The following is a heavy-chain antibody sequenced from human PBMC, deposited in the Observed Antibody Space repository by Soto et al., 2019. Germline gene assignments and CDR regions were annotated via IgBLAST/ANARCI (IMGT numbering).Heavy chain of an antibody. J-gene: IGHJ4*02. CDR1: GFTFSDYY. Sequence: QVQLVESGGGLVKPGGSLRLSCAASGFTFSDYYMSWIRQAPGKGLEWVSYISSTGSTTYYADSVRGRFTMSRDNAKRSLYLQVNSLRADDPAVYFCARGGQTYYFDDWGQGTLVTVSS. V-gene: IGHV3-11*01. CDR3: ARGGQTYYFDD. CDR2: ISSTGSTT.